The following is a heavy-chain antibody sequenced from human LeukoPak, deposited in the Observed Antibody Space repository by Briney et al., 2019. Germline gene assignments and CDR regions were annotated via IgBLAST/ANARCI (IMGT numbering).Heavy chain of an antibody. Sequence: PGGSLRLSCVASGFSFSSYGMHWVRQAPGKGLEWVSGISNTGGGITYADSVKGRFSISRDNAKNSVCLQMNGLRSDDSAVYHCAVSPRTPVSTWGPGTLVTVSS. J-gene: IGHJ1*01. CDR1: GFSFSSYG. V-gene: IGHV3-48*04. CDR3: AVSPRTPVST. CDR2: ISNTGGGI. D-gene: IGHD5/OR15-5a*01.